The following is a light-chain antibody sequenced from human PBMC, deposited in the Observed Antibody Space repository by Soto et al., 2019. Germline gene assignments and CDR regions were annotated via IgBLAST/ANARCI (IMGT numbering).Light chain of an antibody. V-gene: IGKV3-15*01. Sequence: EILMTQSPATVSVSPWERATLSCRASQSVSRKLAWYQHKPGQAPRLLIYDTSTRAADIPARFSGSGSGTDFTLTISSLQSEDFAVYYCQQYGSSPFTFGPGTKVDIK. CDR3: QQYGSSPFT. CDR2: DTS. CDR1: QSVSRK. J-gene: IGKJ3*01.